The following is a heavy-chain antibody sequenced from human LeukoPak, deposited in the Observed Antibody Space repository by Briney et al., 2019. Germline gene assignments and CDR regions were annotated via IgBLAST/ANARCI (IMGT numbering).Heavy chain of an antibody. CDR1: GGSISSSSYY. V-gene: IGHV4-39*07. J-gene: IGHJ3*02. Sequence: SETLSLTCTVSGGSISSSSYYWGWIRQPPGKGLEWIGSIYYSGSTYYNPSLKSRVTISVDTSKNQFSLKLSSVTAADTAVYYCARRHYYDSSGYYYLDAFDIWGQGTMVTVSS. CDR2: IYYSGST. D-gene: IGHD3-22*01. CDR3: ARRHYYDSSGYYYLDAFDI.